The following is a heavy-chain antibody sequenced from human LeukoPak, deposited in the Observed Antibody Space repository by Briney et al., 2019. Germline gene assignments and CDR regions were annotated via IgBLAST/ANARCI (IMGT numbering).Heavy chain of an antibody. V-gene: IGHV3-9*01. D-gene: IGHD2-15*01. Sequence: PGGSLRLSCTVSGFTFDDYAMHWVQHTPGKGLEWVSGITWNRDKIGYGDSVKGRFTISRDNVKNVLYLQMNSLRPEDTALYYCAKDLGSAITSALVLDVWGQGTTVIVS. CDR1: GFTFDDYA. J-gene: IGHJ6*02. CDR3: AKDLGSAITSALVLDV. CDR2: ITWNRDKI.